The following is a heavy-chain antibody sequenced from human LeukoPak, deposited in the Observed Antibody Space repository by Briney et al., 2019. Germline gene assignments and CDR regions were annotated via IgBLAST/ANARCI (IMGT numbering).Heavy chain of an antibody. CDR3: ARLNLEYFYSSGPNDY. CDR2: IHYTGST. CDR1: GGSISSSNYY. V-gene: IGHV4-39*07. J-gene: IGHJ4*02. Sequence: SETLSLTCTVSGGSISSSNYYWGWIRQPPGKGLEWIGSIHYTGSTYYSPSLKSRVTISVDTSKNRFSLKLNSVTAADTAVYYCARLNLEYFYSSGPNDYWGQGTLVTVSS. D-gene: IGHD3-10*01.